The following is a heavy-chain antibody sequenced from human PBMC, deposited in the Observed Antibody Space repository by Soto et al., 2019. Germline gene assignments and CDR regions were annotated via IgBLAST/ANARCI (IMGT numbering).Heavy chain of an antibody. CDR3: SRIRANDYEIDY. CDR2: IKRDGSEQ. J-gene: IGHJ4*02. D-gene: IGHD4-17*01. V-gene: IGHV3-7*03. Sequence: GGSLRLSCAASGFTVGFDSMTWVRQAPGKALEWVANIKRDGSEQYYLDSVKGRFTISRDNPKNSLFLQMNSLRAVDTAIYYCSRIRANDYEIDYWGQGTLVTVSS. CDR1: GFTVGFDS.